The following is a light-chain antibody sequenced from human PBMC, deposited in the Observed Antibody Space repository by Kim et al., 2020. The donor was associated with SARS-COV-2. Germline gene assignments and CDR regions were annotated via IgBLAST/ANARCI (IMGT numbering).Light chain of an antibody. CDR1: SSDVGSYNH. CDR3: CSYAGSSTYVV. J-gene: IGLJ2*01. CDR2: EIS. V-gene: IGLV2-23*02. Sequence: ITISCTGTSSDVGSYNHVSWYQQLPGKAPKLMIYEISKRPSGVSNRFSGSKSGNTASLTISGLQAGDEADYYCCSYAGSSTYVVFGGGTQLTVL.